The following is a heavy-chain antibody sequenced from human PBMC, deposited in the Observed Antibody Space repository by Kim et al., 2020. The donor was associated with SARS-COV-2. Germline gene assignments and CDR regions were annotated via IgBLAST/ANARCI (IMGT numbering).Heavy chain of an antibody. CDR2: ISGSGGST. V-gene: IGHV3-23*01. D-gene: IGHD6-19*01. Sequence: GGSLRLSCAASGFTFSSYAMSWVRQAPGKGLEWVSAISGSGGSTYYADSVKGRFTISRDNSKNTLYLQMNSLRAEDTAVYYCAKGVGGPQWLVVYYFDYWGQGTLVTVSS. J-gene: IGHJ4*02. CDR1: GFTFSSYA. CDR3: AKGVGGPQWLVVYYFDY.